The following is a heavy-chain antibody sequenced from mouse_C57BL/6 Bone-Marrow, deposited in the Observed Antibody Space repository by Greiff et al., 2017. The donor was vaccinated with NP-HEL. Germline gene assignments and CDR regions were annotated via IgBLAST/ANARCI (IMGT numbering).Heavy chain of an antibody. CDR3: ARWELRPPY. CDR2: INPSSGYP. D-gene: IGHD3-2*02. CDR1: GYTFTSYW. V-gene: IGHV1-7*01. Sequence: VQLQQSGAELAKPGASVKLSCKASGYTFTSYWMHWVKQRPGQGLEWIGYINPSSGYPKSNQKFKDKATLTADKSSSTAYMQLSSLTYEDPAVYYCARWELRPPYWGQGTTLTVSS. J-gene: IGHJ2*01.